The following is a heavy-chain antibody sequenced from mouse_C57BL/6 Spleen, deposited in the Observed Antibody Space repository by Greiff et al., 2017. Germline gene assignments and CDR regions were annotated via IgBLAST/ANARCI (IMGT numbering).Heavy chain of an antibody. Sequence: VQLQQSGPELVKPGASVKMSCKASGYTFTDYNMHWVKQSHGKSLEWIGYINPNNGGTSYNQKFKGKATLTVNKSSSTAYMELRSLTSEDSAVYYCARGYYVLQYAMDYWGQGTSVTVSS. CDR2: INPNNGGT. CDR3: ARGYYVLQYAMDY. D-gene: IGHD2-3*01. J-gene: IGHJ4*01. V-gene: IGHV1-22*01. CDR1: GYTFTDYN.